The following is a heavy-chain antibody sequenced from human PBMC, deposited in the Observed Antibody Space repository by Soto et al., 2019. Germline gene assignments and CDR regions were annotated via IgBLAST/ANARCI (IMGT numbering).Heavy chain of an antibody. V-gene: IGHV3-21*01. CDR3: ARGRDYATRHDY. D-gene: IGHD4-17*01. J-gene: IGHJ4*02. Sequence: EVQLVESGGGLVKPGGSLRLSCAASGFTFSSYSMNWVRQAPGKGLEWVSSISSSSSYIYYADSVKGRFTISRDNAKNSLYLQMNSLRAEDTAVYYCARGRDYATRHDYWGQGTLVTVSS. CDR2: ISSSSSYI. CDR1: GFTFSSYS.